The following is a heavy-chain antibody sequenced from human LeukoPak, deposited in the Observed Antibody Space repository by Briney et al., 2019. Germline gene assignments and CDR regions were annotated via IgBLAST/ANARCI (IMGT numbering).Heavy chain of an antibody. Sequence: PGGSLRLSCAVSGFTFSRYWMSWVRQAPGKGLEWVANINQDGSVKYYVDSVKGRFTISRDSAKNSLYLQMNSLRVEDTAVYYCTRDSQDSYVYYMVVWGKGTTVTVSS. D-gene: IGHD3-10*02. CDR1: GFTFSRYW. J-gene: IGHJ6*03. CDR3: TRDSQDSYVYYMVV. CDR2: INQDGSVK. V-gene: IGHV3-7*01.